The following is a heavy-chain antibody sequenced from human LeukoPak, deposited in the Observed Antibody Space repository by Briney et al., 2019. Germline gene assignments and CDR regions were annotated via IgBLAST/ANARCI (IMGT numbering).Heavy chain of an antibody. CDR1: GGSISSYY. CDR3: ARVRGDYPYFDY. V-gene: IGHV4-59*01. CDR2: IYYSGST. J-gene: IGHJ4*02. D-gene: IGHD4-17*01. Sequence: SETLSLTCTVSGGSISSYYWSWIRQPPGKGLEWIGYIYYSGSTNYNPSLKSRVTISVDTSKNQFSLKLSSVTAADTAVYYCARVRGDYPYFDYWGQGTLVTVSS.